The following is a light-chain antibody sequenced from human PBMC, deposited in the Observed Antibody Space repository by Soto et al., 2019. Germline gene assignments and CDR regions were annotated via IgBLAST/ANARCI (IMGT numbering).Light chain of an antibody. Sequence: QSALTQPASVSGSPGQAITISCSGASSDVGDNYVSWYQQHLGKAPKLIIYEVSQRPSGVPDRFSGSKSGNTASLTVSGLQTEDEADYYCSAYAGSNNFVFGSGTKLTVL. V-gene: IGLV2-8*01. CDR3: SAYAGSNNFV. CDR1: SSDVGDNY. CDR2: EVS. J-gene: IGLJ1*01.